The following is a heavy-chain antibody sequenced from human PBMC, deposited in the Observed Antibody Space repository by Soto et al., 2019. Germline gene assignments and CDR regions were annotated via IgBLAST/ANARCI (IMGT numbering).Heavy chain of an antibody. J-gene: IGHJ3*02. V-gene: IGHV1-69*02. CDR1: GGTFSSYT. D-gene: IGHD5-18*01. Sequence: VQLVQSGAEVKKPGSSVKVSCKASGGTFSSYTISWVRQAPGQGLEWMGRIIPILPIASYAKKIQGRVTIAAEKSTSTAYMELSSLRSEDKALYYCARGVDKAMSDDDFDIWGQGTMVTVSS. CDR3: ARGVDKAMSDDDFDI. CDR2: IIPILPIA.